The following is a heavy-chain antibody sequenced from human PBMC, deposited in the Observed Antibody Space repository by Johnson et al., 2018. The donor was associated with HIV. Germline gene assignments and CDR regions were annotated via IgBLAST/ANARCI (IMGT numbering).Heavy chain of an antibody. J-gene: IGHJ3*02. CDR2: IKRKNDGVTT. Sequence: EVQLVESGGGLVKPGGSLRLSCAASVFTFSHAWMTWVRQAPGKGLEWVGRIKRKNDGVTTDYAAPVKGRFTSSRDDSKNTLYLQMHSLKTEDTAVYYCTTRFIAARAFDIWGQGTMVTVSS. CDR3: TTRFIAARAFDI. CDR1: VFTFSHAW. D-gene: IGHD6-6*01. V-gene: IGHV3-15*01.